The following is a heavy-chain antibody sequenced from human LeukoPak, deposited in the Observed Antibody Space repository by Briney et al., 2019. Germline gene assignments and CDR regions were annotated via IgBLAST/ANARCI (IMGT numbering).Heavy chain of an antibody. J-gene: IGHJ3*02. D-gene: IGHD5-18*01. CDR1: RFTFSSYA. V-gene: IGHV3-23*01. CDR2: ISGSGGAT. Sequence: GGSLRLSCAASRFTFSSYAMSWVRQAPGKGLEWVSAISGSGGATYYADSVKGRFTISRDNSKNTLYLQMNSLRAEDTAVYYCAKDRAIHLVPYYLVPDIWGQGTVVTVSS. CDR3: AKDRAIHLVPYYLVPDI.